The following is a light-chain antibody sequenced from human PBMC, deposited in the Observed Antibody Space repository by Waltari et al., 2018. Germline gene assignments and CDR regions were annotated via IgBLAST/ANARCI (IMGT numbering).Light chain of an antibody. Sequence: TQPPSLSLSLGQTATFFCSGDKLGDRSFCWYQQKPGQSPLLLVYQDDKRPSGIPERFSGSKSGNTATLTISGTQPMDEADYYCQSWDTDYVVFGGGTKLTV. CDR3: QSWDTDYVV. V-gene: IGLV3-1*01. CDR1: KLGDRS. CDR2: QDD. J-gene: IGLJ2*01.